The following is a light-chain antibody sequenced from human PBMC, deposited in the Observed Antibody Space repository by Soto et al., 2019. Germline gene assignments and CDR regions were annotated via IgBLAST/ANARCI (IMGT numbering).Light chain of an antibody. V-gene: IGKV1-39*01. J-gene: IGKJ1*01. CDR2: SAS. CDR3: HQSYSTTWT. Sequence: DIQMSQSPSSLSASVGDRVTITCRASQGISTYLNWYQQKPGKAPKLLIYSASSLQSVVPSRFSGTRSEDDVALPIASMQAEDFATYPCHQSYSTTWTFGQGTNVELK. CDR1: QGISTY.